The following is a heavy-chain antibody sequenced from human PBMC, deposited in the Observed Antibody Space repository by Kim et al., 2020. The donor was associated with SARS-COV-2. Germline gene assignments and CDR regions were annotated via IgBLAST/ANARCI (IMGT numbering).Heavy chain of an antibody. CDR1: GFTFDDYA. Sequence: GGSLRLFCAASGFTFDDYAMHWVRQAPGKGLEWVSGISWNSGSIGYADSVKGRFTISRDNAKNSLYLQMNSLRAEDTALYYCAKDKAAAGVFAFDIWGQGTMVTVSS. J-gene: IGHJ3*02. CDR2: ISWNSGSI. V-gene: IGHV3-9*01. D-gene: IGHD6-13*01. CDR3: AKDKAAAGVFAFDI.